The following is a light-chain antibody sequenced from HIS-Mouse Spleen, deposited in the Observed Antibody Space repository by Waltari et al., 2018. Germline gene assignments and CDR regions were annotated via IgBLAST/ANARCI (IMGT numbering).Light chain of an antibody. CDR3: YSTDSSGNHRV. V-gene: IGLV3-10*01. Sequence: SYELTQPPSVSVSPGQTAMITCSGDALPKKYADWYQQKSGQAPVLVNYEDSKRPSGIPERFSGSSSGTMATLTISGAQVEDEADYYCYSTDSSGNHRVFGGGTKLTVL. CDR1: ALPKKY. CDR2: EDS. J-gene: IGLJ2*01.